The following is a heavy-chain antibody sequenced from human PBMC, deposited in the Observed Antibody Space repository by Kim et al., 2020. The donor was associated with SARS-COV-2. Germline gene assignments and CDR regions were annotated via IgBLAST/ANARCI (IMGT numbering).Heavy chain of an antibody. D-gene: IGHD3-22*01. Sequence: LRLSCTVSGGSISSGGYYWSWIRQHPGKGLEWIGYIYYSGSTYYNPSLKSRVTISVDTSKNQFSLKLSSVTAADTAVYYCARGQGLITMIVVVVGAFDYWGQGTLVTVSS. CDR1: GGSISSGGYY. V-gene: IGHV4-31*03. J-gene: IGHJ4*02. CDR3: ARGQGLITMIVVVVGAFDY. CDR2: IYYSGST.